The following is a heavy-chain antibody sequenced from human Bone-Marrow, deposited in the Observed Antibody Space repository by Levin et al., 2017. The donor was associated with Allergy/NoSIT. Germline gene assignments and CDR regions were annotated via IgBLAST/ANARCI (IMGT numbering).Heavy chain of an antibody. V-gene: IGHV4-30-2*01. CDR3: ASFSGTTGADH. CDR2: WYQSGRT. J-gene: IGHJ4*02. D-gene: IGHD1-1*01. Sequence: KSSETLSLTCDVSGGSIRSAGYSWGWIRQPPGRGLQWLGYWYQSGRTHYNPSLQSRVAISLDSSRDQFSLRLTSVSAADTAVYFCASFSGTTGADHWGKGTLVIVSA. CDR1: GGSIRSAGYS.